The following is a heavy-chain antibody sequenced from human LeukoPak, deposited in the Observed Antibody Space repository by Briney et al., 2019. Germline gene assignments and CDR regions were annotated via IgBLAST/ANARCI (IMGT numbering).Heavy chain of an antibody. Sequence: SETLSLTCTVPGGSISGYYWSWIRQPPGKGLEWLGNIYYSGSTNYNPSLKSRVTISVDTSKNQFSLKMSSVTAADTAVYYCARDALPYYDSSGYYKTHDAFDIWGQGTTVTVSS. V-gene: IGHV4-59*01. CDR1: GGSISGYY. J-gene: IGHJ3*02. CDR2: IYYSGST. D-gene: IGHD3-22*01. CDR3: ARDALPYYDSSGYYKTHDAFDI.